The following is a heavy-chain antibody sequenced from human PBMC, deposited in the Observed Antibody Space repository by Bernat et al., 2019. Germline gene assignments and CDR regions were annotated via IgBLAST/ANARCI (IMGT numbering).Heavy chain of an antibody. J-gene: IGHJ4*02. D-gene: IGHD5-18*01. CDR1: GFTFSSYG. Sequence: QVQLVESGGGVVQPGRSLRLSCAASGFTFSSYGIHWVRQAPGKGLEWVAVISYDGSNKYYADFLKGRFTISRDNSKNTLYLQMNSLRAEDTAVYYCAKPDTAGYWGQGTLVTVSS. CDR2: ISYDGSNK. CDR3: AKPDTAGY. V-gene: IGHV3-30*18.